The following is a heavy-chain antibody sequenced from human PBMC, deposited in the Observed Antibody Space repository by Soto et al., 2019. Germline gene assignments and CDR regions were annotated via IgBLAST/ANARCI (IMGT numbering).Heavy chain of an antibody. J-gene: IGHJ3*02. CDR3: ASGLLWFGEFDI. Sequence: VASVKVSCKASGYTFTSYAMHWVRQAPGQRLEWMGWINAGNGNTKYSQKFQGRVTITRDTSASTAYMELSSLRSEDTAVYYCASGLLWFGEFDIWGQGTMVTVS. D-gene: IGHD3-10*01. CDR1: GYTFTSYA. CDR2: INAGNGNT. V-gene: IGHV1-3*01.